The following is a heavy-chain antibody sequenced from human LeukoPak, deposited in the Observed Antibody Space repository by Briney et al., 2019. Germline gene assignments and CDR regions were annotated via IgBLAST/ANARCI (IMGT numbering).Heavy chain of an antibody. V-gene: IGHV4-4*02. J-gene: IGHJ4*02. CDR1: GGSISSGNW. Sequence: SETLSLTCAVSGGSISSGNWWSWVRQPPGKGLEWVGEIYHSGSTNYYPSLKSRVTISVDKSKNQFSLNLTSVTAADTAVYYCARVGGGYSSFDYWGQGTLVTVSA. CDR3: ARVGGGYSSFDY. D-gene: IGHD2-15*01. CDR2: IYHSGST.